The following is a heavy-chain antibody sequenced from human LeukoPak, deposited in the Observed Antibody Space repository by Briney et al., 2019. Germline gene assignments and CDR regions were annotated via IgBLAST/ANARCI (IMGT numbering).Heavy chain of an antibody. CDR1: GGSISNYY. CDR3: ARGHRMVRGVFDY. Sequence: SETLSLTCTVSGGSISNYYWSWIRQPPGKGLEWIAYIYYTGSTNYNPSLKSRVTISVDTSKNQFSLKLSSVTAADTAVYYCARGHRMVRGVFDYWGQGTLVTVSS. CDR2: IYYTGST. J-gene: IGHJ4*02. D-gene: IGHD3-10*01. V-gene: IGHV4-59*12.